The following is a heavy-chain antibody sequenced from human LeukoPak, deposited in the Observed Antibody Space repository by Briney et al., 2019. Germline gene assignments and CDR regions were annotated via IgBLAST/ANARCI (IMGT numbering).Heavy chain of an antibody. CDR3: ATPSNYFDY. J-gene: IGHJ4*02. CDR1: GFTFSTYG. CDR2: ISGSGGDT. Sequence: RESLRLSSSASGFTFSTYGLRWVRQAPGQVLEWVSHISGSGGDTYYTDSVKGRFTISRDNSRNTLYLQMNSLRAEDTAVYYCATPSNYFDYWGQGTLVTVSS. D-gene: IGHD2-2*01. V-gene: IGHV3-23*01.